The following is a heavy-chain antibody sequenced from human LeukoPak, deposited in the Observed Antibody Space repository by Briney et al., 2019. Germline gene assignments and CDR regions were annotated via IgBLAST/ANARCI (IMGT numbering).Heavy chain of an antibody. Sequence: GGSLRLSCAASRFSFSSYEMNWVRQAPRGGLEWISYISSSGDVIYYADSVKGRFTISRDNAKNPLYLQMNSLRPEDTAVYYCAIASGDRGYSYANWGQGTLVTVFS. V-gene: IGHV3-48*03. CDR1: RFSFSSYE. CDR3: AIASGDRGYSYAN. J-gene: IGHJ4*02. CDR2: ISSSGDVI. D-gene: IGHD5-18*01.